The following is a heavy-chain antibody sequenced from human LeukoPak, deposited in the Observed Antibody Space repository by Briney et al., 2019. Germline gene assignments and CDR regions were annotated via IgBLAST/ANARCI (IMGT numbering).Heavy chain of an antibody. Sequence: PSETLSLTCTVSGGSSSGFYWSWIRQPPGKGLEWIGYIYHSGNTNYSPSLESRVTMSVDESKNQFSLRVHFVSAADTAVYYCASTRRAAVAGRFDSWGQGTLVTVSS. CDR1: GGSSSGFY. D-gene: IGHD6-19*01. V-gene: IGHV4-4*09. CDR3: ASTRRAAVAGRFDS. CDR2: IYHSGNT. J-gene: IGHJ4*02.